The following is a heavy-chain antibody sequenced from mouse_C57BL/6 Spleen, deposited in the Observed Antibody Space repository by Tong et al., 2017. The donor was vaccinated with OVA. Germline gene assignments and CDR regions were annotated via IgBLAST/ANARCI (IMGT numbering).Heavy chain of an antibody. D-gene: IGHD2-12*01. Sequence: VQLQESGPELVKPGASVKMSCKASGYTFTDYVISWVKQRTGQGLEWIGEIYPGSGSTYYNEKFKGKATLTADKSSNADYMQLSSMTCEDSAVYFCARLTTSGGWFAYWGQGTLVTVSA. CDR1: GYTFTDYV. CDR2: IYPGSGST. V-gene: IGHV1-77*01. CDR3: ARLTTSGGWFAY. J-gene: IGHJ3*01.